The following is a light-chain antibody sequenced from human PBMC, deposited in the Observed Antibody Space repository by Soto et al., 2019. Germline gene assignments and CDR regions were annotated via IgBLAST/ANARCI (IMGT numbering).Light chain of an antibody. V-gene: IGLV1-40*01. CDR3: QAYDSTLSGSRV. CDR2: GNR. J-gene: IGLJ3*02. Sequence: QPVLTQPPSVSGAPGQRVTLSCTGNTSNLGAGYDVHWYQQLPGAAPKLVIFGNRNRPSGVPERFSGSKSGTSASLAITGLQAEDEADYYCQAYDSTLSGSRVFGGGTKVTVL. CDR1: TSNLGAGYD.